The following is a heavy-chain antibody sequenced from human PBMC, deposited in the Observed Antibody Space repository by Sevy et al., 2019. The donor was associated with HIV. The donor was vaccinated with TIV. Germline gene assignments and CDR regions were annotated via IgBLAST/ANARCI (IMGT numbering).Heavy chain of an antibody. J-gene: IGHJ4*02. Sequence: GGCLRLSCAASGFTFSNYGMHWVRQAPGKGLEWVAVIWYDGINRYYADSVKDRFTISRDNSKNTLYLQMKSLRAEDTAVYYCARDNLLPIMVSMVRGALSYYFDYWGQGTLVTVSS. D-gene: IGHD3-10*01. CDR3: ARDNLLPIMVSMVRGALSYYFDY. CDR2: IWYDGINR. CDR1: GFTFSNYG. V-gene: IGHV3-33*01.